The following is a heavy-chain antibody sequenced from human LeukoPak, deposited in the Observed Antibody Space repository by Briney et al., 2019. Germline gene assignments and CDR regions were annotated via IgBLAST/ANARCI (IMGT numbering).Heavy chain of an antibody. V-gene: IGHV3-23*01. CDR1: GFTFSSYA. CDR2: ISGSGGST. Sequence: PGGSLRLSCAASGFTFSSYAMSWVRQAPGKGLEWVSAISGSGGSTYYADSVKGRFTISRDNSKNTLYLQMNSLRAEDTAVYYCAKGSSIAVAGTDVDYWGQGTLVTVSS. D-gene: IGHD6-19*01. CDR3: AKGSSIAVAGTDVDY. J-gene: IGHJ4*02.